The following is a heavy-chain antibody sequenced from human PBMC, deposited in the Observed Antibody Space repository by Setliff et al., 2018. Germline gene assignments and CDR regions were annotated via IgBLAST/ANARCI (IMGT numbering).Heavy chain of an antibody. D-gene: IGHD3-22*01. Sequence: GESLKISCQGSGYTFTNYWIGWVRQMPGKGLEWMGPIYPGYSDTRYRPSFQGQVTFSADKSISTAYLQWSTLRAEDTAVYYCARLALTVYDSSGYYYALDYYYYMDVWGKGTTVTVSS. CDR2: IYPGYSDT. CDR1: GYTFTNYW. J-gene: IGHJ6*03. CDR3: ARLALTVYDSSGYYYALDYYYYMDV. V-gene: IGHV5-51*01.